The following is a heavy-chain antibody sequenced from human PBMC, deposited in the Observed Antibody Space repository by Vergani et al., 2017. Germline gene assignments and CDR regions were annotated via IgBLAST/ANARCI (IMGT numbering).Heavy chain of an antibody. V-gene: IGHV4-30-4*01. Sequence: QVQLQESGPGLVKPSQTLSLTCTVSGGSINSGDYYWSWIRQPPGKGLEWIGYIYYSGSTYYNPSLKSQITMSKDTSKNQYSLMLSSLTAADTAVYYCARAPALGSGEYRLDYWGQGTLVTVSS. CDR2: IYYSGST. CDR1: GGSINSGDYY. CDR3: ARAPALGSGEYRLDY. D-gene: IGHD3-10*01. J-gene: IGHJ4*02.